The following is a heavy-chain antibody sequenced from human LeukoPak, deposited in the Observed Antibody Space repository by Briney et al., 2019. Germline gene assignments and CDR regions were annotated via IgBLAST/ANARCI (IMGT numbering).Heavy chain of an antibody. J-gene: IGHJ4*02. CDR1: GFTFSNYA. CDR2: ISYDGTDK. D-gene: IGHD1-26*01. Sequence: PGRSLRLSCAASGFTFSNYALHWVRQAPGKGLEWVSLISYDGTDKYYADSVKGRFTISRDISKNTLYLQMNSLRAEDTAVYYCARDSSWELPDYWGQGTLVTVSS. CDR3: ARDSSWELPDY. V-gene: IGHV3-30*14.